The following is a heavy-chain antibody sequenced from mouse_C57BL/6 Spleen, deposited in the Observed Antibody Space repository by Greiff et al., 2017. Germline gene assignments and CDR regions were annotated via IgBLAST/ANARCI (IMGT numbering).Heavy chain of an antibody. CDR3: AKGRNRYYYAMDD. V-gene: IGHV5-17*01. J-gene: IGHJ4*01. Sequence: DVKLVESGGGLVKPGGSLKLSCAASGFTFSDYGMHWVRQAPEKGLEWVAYISSGSSTIYSADTVKGRFTISRDNAKNTLFLQMTSLRSEDTAMXYCAKGRNRYYYAMDDWGQGTSVTVSS. CDR1: GFTFSDYG. CDR2: ISSGSSTI.